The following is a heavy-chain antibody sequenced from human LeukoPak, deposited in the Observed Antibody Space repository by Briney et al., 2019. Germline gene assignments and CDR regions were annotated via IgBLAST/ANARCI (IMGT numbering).Heavy chain of an antibody. CDR1: GFTFSSYW. J-gene: IGHJ6*03. D-gene: IGHD4-17*01. V-gene: IGHV3-7*01. CDR2: IKQDGSEK. CDR3: ARDGVDYGEYVDYYYYMDV. Sequence: GGSLRLSCAASGFTFSSYWMSWVRQAPGKGLEWVANIKQDGSEKYYVDSVKGRFTISRDNAKNSLYLQMNSLRAEDTAVYYCARDGVDYGEYVDYYYYMDVWGKGTTVTVSS.